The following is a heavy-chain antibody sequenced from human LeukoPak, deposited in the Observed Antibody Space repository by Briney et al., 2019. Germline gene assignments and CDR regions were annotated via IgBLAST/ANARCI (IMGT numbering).Heavy chain of an antibody. D-gene: IGHD3-10*01. CDR2: ISGSGGST. Sequence: GGSPRLSCAASGFTFSSYAMSWVRQAPGKGLEWVSAISGSGGSTYYADSVKGRFTISRDNSKNTLYLQMNSLRAEDTAVYYCASSYYTAPFNPFDPWGQGTLVTVSS. CDR3: ASSYYTAPFNPFDP. V-gene: IGHV3-23*01. CDR1: GFTFSSYA. J-gene: IGHJ5*02.